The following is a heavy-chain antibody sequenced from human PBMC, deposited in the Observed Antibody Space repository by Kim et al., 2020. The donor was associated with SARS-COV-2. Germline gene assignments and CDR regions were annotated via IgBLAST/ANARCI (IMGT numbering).Heavy chain of an antibody. J-gene: IGHJ6*02. CDR2: IYSGGSST. CDR1: GFTFSSYA. V-gene: IGHV3-23*03. CDR3: AKDTCSSTSCYRYYYYYGMDV. D-gene: IGHD2-2*01. Sequence: GGSLRLSCAASGFTFSSYAMSWVRQAPGKGLEWVSVIYSGGSSTYYADSVKGRFTISRDNSKNTLYLQMNSLRAEDTAVYYCAKDTCSSTSCYRYYYYYGMDVWGQGTTVTVSS.